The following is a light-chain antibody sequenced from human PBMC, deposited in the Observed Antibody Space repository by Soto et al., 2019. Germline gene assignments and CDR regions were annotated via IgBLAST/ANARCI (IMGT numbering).Light chain of an antibody. CDR2: EVS. CDR3: SSYTAGRTFV. CDR1: SSDVGSYNR. J-gene: IGLJ2*01. Sequence: QSVLTQPPSVSGSPGQSVTISCTGTSSDVGSYNRVSWYQQPPGTAPKLMIYEVSNRPSGVPDRFSGSKSGTTASLTISGLQADDEAEYFCSSYTAGRTFVFGGGTKVTVL. V-gene: IGLV2-18*02.